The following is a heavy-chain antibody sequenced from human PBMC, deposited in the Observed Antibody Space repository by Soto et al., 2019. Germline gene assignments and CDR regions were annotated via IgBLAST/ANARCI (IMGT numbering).Heavy chain of an antibody. J-gene: IGHJ4*02. D-gene: IGHD2-15*01. V-gene: IGHV3-23*01. Sequence: PGGSLRLSCAASGFTFSSYAMSWFRQAPGKGLEWVSAISGSGGSTYYADSVKGRFTISRDNSKNTLYLQMNSPRAEDTAVYYCAKDIRSGGSCCRDYWGQGTLVTVSS. CDR3: AKDIRSGGSCCRDY. CDR1: GFTFSSYA. CDR2: ISGSGGST.